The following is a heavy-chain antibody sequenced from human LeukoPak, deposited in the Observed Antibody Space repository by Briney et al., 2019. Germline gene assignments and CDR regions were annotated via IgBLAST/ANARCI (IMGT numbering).Heavy chain of an antibody. CDR1: GYSISSGYY. CDR3: ARGKGSIVVVIRVAFDI. Sequence: SETLSLTCTVSGYSISSGYYWGWIRQPPGKGLEWIGSIYHSGSTYYNPSLKSRVTISVDTSKNQFSLKLSSVTAADTAVYYCARGKGSIVVVIRVAFDIWGQGTMVTVSS. V-gene: IGHV4-38-2*02. J-gene: IGHJ3*02. D-gene: IGHD3-22*01. CDR2: IYHSGST.